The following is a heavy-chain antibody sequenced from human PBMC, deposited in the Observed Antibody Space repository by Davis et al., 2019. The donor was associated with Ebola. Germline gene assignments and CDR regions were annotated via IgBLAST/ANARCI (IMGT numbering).Heavy chain of an antibody. CDR1: GGSISSSGYY. Sequence: SETLSLTCTVSGGSISSSGYYWGWIRQPPGKGLEWIGNIYYSGSTYYNPSLKSRVTISVDQSKNQFSLKPSSVTAADTAVYYCARLAAAAGTNWFDPWGQGTLVTVSS. CDR3: ARLAAAAGTNWFDP. CDR2: IYYSGST. D-gene: IGHD6-13*01. J-gene: IGHJ5*02. V-gene: IGHV4-39*01.